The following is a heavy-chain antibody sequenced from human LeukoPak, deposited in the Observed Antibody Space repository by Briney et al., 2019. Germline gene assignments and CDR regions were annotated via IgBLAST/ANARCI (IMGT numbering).Heavy chain of an antibody. Sequence: SETLSLTCTVSGGSISSHYWSRIRQPPGKGLEWIGYIYYSGSTNYNPSLKSRVTISVDTSKNQFSLKLSSVTAADTAVYYCARGGNYDFWSGYYRGYYYYYYYMDVWGKGTTVTVSS. J-gene: IGHJ6*03. V-gene: IGHV4-59*11. CDR3: ARGGNYDFWSGYYRGYYYYYYYMDV. CDR2: IYYSGST. D-gene: IGHD3-3*01. CDR1: GGSISSHY.